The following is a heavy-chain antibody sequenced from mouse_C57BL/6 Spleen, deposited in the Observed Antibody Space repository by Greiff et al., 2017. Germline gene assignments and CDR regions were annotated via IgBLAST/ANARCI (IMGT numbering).Heavy chain of an antibody. V-gene: IGHV1-52*01. CDR3: ARENYGSSPDD. J-gene: IGHJ2*01. CDR1: AYTFTSYW. D-gene: IGHD1-1*01. Sequence: VQLQQPGAELVRPGSSVKLSCKASAYTFTSYWMQWVKQRPIQGLEWIGNIDPSDSETHYNQKFKDKATLTVDKSSSTAYMQLSSLTSEDSAVYYCARENYGSSPDDWGQGTTLTASS. CDR2: IDPSDSET.